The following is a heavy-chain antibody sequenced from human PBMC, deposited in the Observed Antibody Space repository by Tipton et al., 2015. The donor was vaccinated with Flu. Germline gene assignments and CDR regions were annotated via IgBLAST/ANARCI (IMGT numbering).Heavy chain of an antibody. D-gene: IGHD2-2*02. CDR3: AAQDFVVVPAAILYYYFGMDV. Sequence: QLVQSGAEVKKPGASVKVSCKASGYTFTSYGISWVRQAPGQGLEWMGWISAYNGNTNYAQKLQGRVTMTTDTSTSTAYMELRSLSSDDTAVYYCAAQDFVVVPAAILYYYFGMDVWGQGTTVTVSS. CDR1: GYTFTSYG. CDR2: ISAYNGNT. V-gene: IGHV1-18*01. J-gene: IGHJ6*02.